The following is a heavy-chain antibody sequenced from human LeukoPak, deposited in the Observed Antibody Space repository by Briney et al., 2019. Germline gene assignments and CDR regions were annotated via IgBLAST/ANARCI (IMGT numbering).Heavy chain of an antibody. Sequence: PSETLSLTCAVYGGSFSGYYWSWIRQPPGKGLEWIGEINHSGSTNYNPSLKSRVTISVDTSKNQFSLKLSAVTAADTAVYYCARDSSSTTTVRGNWFNPWGQGTLVTVSS. V-gene: IGHV4-34*01. J-gene: IGHJ5*02. CDR2: INHSGST. CDR1: GGSFSGYY. D-gene: IGHD4-11*01. CDR3: ARDSSSTTTVRGNWFNP.